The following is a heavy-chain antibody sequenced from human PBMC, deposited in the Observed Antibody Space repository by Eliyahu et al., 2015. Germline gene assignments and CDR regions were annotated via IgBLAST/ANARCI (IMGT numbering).Heavy chain of an antibody. Sequence: QLQLQESGPGLVKPSETLXLTCTVSGGSISSSXYYWGWIRQPPGKGLEWIGGXYYSGSTYYNPSLKSRVTISVDTSKNQFSLKLSSVTAADTAVYYCARRSSGNYDSSGYYYALDYWGQGTLVTVSS. V-gene: IGHV4-39*07. CDR3: ARRSSGNYDSSGYYYALDY. D-gene: IGHD3-22*01. CDR2: XYYSGST. J-gene: IGHJ4*02. CDR1: GGSISSSXYY.